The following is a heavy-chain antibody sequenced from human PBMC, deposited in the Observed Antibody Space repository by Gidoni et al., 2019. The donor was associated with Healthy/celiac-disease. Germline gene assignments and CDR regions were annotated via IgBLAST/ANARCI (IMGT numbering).Heavy chain of an antibody. CDR3: ARREAGDTYCGGDCYSGTDYYYYYYMDV. CDR1: GYTFTSYG. V-gene: IGHV1-18*01. CDR2: ISAYNGNT. D-gene: IGHD2-21*01. Sequence: QVQLVQSGAEVKKPGASVKVSCKASGYTFTSYGISWVRQAPGQGLEWMGWISAYNGNTNYAQKLQGRVTMTTDTSTSTAYMELRSLRSDDTAVYYCARREAGDTYCGGDCYSGTDYYYYYYMDVWGKGTTVTVSS. J-gene: IGHJ6*03.